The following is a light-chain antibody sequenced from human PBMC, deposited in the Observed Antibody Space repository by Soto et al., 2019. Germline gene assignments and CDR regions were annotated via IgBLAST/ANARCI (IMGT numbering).Light chain of an antibody. CDR2: VAS. V-gene: IGKV3-20*01. CDR1: QSFSASY. CDR3: QQYGTSRT. J-gene: IGKJ1*01. Sequence: EIVLTQSPGTLSWSPGERATLSCRASQSFSASYLAWYQQKPRQAPRLLIYVASNRATGIPDRFSGSGSGTDFTPTISRLEPEDVAVYFCQQYGTSRTFGQGTKV.